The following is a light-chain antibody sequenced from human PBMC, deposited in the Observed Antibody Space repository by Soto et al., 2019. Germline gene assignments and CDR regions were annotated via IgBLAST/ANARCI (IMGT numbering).Light chain of an antibody. J-gene: IGKJ3*01. CDR2: AAS. CDR3: QQYGSSHPKCT. V-gene: IGKV3-20*01. Sequence: EIVLTQSPGTLSVSPGDRATLSCRASQSISSSYVAWYQQQPGQAPRLLIYAASSRSTVIPGRFSGSGSGTDFTLTISRLEPEDFAEYYCQQYGSSHPKCTFGPGTKVDIK. CDR1: QSISSSY.